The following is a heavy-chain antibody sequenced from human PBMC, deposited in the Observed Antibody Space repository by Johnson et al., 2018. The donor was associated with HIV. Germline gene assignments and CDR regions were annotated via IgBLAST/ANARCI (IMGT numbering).Heavy chain of an antibody. Sequence: VQLVESGGGVVRPGGSLRLSCAGSGFIFDDYGMNWVRQVPGKGLEWVSGINWNGGSTVYADSVKGRFTISSDNAKKSLYLQMNSLRAEDTALYFCTRDQDYSDSSGYYRGVRAFDIWGQGTMVTISS. CDR2: INWNGGST. J-gene: IGHJ3*02. D-gene: IGHD3-22*01. V-gene: IGHV3-20*04. CDR1: GFIFDDYG. CDR3: TRDQDYSDSSGYYRGVRAFDI.